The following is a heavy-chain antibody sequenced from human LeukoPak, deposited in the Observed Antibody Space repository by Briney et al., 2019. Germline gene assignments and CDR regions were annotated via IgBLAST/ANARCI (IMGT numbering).Heavy chain of an antibody. CDR1: GYTFSNYY. CDR3: VRENNWNDEAGTFDF. V-gene: IGHV1-2*02. D-gene: IGHD1-20*01. Sequence: ASVKVSCKASGYTFSNYYMHWVRQAPGQGLEWMGWINPTNGDTKYAQKFQGRVTMTRETSITTVFMELSSLRSDDTALFYCVRENNWNDEAGTFDFWGQGTMVTVSS. CDR2: INPTNGDT. J-gene: IGHJ3*01.